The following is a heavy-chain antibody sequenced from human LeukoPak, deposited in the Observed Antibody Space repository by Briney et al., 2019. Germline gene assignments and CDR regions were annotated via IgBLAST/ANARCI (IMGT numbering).Heavy chain of an antibody. V-gene: IGHV4-61*08. CDR3: ARDRGGYTYSHDY. CDR1: VGSISSGGYY. D-gene: IGHD5-18*01. J-gene: IGHJ4*02. CDR2: IYYSGST. Sequence: SETLSLTCTVAVGSISSGGYYWSWIRQPPGKGLEWIGYIYYSGSTNYNPSLKSRVTISVDTSKNQFSLKLSSVTAADTAVYYCARDRGGYTYSHDYWGQGTLVTVSS.